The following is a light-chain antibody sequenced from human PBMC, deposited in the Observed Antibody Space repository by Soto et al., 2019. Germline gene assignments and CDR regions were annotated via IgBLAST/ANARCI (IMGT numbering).Light chain of an antibody. V-gene: IGKV3-20*01. J-gene: IGKJ1*01. CDR1: QSVSSSY. CDR3: QQYGRSPWT. Sequence: EIVLTQSPGTLSLSPGDRATLSCRASQSVSSSYLAWYQQKPGQAPGLLIYGASSRATGIPDRFSGSGSGTDFTLTISRLEPEYFAVYYCQQYGRSPWTFGQGTKVDI. CDR2: GAS.